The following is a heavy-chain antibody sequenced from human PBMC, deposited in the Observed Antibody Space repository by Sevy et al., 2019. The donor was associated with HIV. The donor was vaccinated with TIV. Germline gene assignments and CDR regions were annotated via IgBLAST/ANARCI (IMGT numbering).Heavy chain of an antibody. CDR2: IYSGGST. CDR1: GFTVSSSY. V-gene: IGHV3-53*01. Sequence: GGSLILSCAASGFTVSSSYMTWVRHPPGKGLEWVSVIYSGGSTYYADSVKGRFTISRDNSKNTLYLQMNNLRADDTAVYYCARGRGVFGAVAINWFDPWGQGALVTVSS. J-gene: IGHJ5*02. D-gene: IGHD3-3*01. CDR3: ARGRGVFGAVAINWFDP.